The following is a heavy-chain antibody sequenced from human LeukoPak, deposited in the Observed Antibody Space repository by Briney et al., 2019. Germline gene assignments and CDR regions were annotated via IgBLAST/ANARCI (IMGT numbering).Heavy chain of an antibody. CDR1: GFTFSSYG. Sequence: GGSLRLSCAASGFTFSSYGMHWVRQAPGKGLEWVAVISYDGSNKYYADSVKGRFTISRDNSKNTLYLQMNSLRAEDTAVYYCATWNSDWEFAYWGQGTLVSVSS. CDR3: ATWNSDWEFAY. J-gene: IGHJ4*02. D-gene: IGHD1/OR15-1a*01. V-gene: IGHV3-30*03. CDR2: ISYDGSNK.